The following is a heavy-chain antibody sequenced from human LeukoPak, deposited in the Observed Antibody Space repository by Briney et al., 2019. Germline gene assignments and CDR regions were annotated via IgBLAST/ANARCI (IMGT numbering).Heavy chain of an antibody. J-gene: IGHJ4*02. CDR2: INHSGST. CDR3: ASRLTIFGPSG. Sequence: SETLSLTCAVYGGSFSGYYWSWIRRPPGKGLEWIGEINHSGSTKYNPSLKSRVTISIDTSKKQFSLKLNSVTAADTAVYYCASRLTIFGPSGWGQGTLVTVSS. D-gene: IGHD3-3*01. V-gene: IGHV4-34*01. CDR1: GGSFSGYY.